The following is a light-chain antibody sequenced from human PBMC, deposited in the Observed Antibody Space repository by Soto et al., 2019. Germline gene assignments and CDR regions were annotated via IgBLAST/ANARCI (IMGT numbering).Light chain of an antibody. J-gene: IGKJ2*01. CDR3: HQYDTYMYA. V-gene: IGKV3-15*01. CDR1: QSVRNN. CDR2: AAY. Sequence: EILMTQSPATLSVSPCARATLSGRASQSVRNNLAWYQQKPGQAARLLIYAAYTRPAGVTARFSGTGSGTEFTLTITSLQSEDFAVYYCHQYDTYMYAFGPGTRLEIK.